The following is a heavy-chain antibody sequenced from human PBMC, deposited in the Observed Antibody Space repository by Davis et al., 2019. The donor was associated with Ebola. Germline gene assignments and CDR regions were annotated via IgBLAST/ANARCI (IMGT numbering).Heavy chain of an antibody. CDR2: IYSGGST. V-gene: IGHV3-53*01. Sequence: PGGSLRLSCAASGFTVSSNYMSWVRQAPGKGLEWVSVIYSGGSTYYADSVKGRFTISRDNSKNTLYLQMNSLRVEDTAVYYCAKDQQAKRGLGAFDIWGQGTMVTVSS. J-gene: IGHJ3*02. D-gene: IGHD6-13*01. CDR1: GFTVSSNY. CDR3: AKDQQAKRGLGAFDI.